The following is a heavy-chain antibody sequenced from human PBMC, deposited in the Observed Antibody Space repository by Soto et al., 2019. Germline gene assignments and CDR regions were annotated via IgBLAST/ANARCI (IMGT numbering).Heavy chain of an antibody. V-gene: IGHV1-69*12. CDR3: ARYGVGYVWFGAFDY. CDR1: GGTFSGYA. CDR2: IIPIFGTA. Sequence: QVQLVQSGAEVKKPGSSVKVSCKASGGTFSGYAISWVRQAPGQGLEWMGGIIPIFGTANYAQKFQGRVTITADESTSTAYMELSSLRSEDTAVYYCARYGVGYVWFGAFDYWGQGTLVTVSS. D-gene: IGHD3-10*01. J-gene: IGHJ4*02.